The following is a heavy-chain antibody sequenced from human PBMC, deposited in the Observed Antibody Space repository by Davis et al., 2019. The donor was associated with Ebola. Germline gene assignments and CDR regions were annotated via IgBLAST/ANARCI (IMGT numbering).Heavy chain of an antibody. Sequence: GGSLRLSCAASGFTFSSYSMNWVRQAPGKGLEWVSSISSSSSYIYYADSVKGRFTISRDNAKNSLNLQMNSLRAEDTAVYYCARDLGGSPQILRFLEWLLDAFDIWGQGTMVTVSS. CDR1: GFTFSSYS. CDR3: ARDLGGSPQILRFLEWLLDAFDI. V-gene: IGHV3-21*01. J-gene: IGHJ3*02. CDR2: ISSSSSYI. D-gene: IGHD3-3*01.